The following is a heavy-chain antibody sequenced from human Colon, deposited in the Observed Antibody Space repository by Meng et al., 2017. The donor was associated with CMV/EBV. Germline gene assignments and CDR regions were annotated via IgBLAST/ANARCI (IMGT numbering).Heavy chain of an antibody. D-gene: IGHD1-1*01. V-gene: IGHV5-51*01. CDR1: GYSFADYW. CDR2: IYPGDSDT. Sequence: GESLKISCKGSGYSFADYWIGWVRQMPGKGLEWMGIIYPGDSDTRYSPSFDGQVTISADKSISTAYLQWSSLKASDTAVYYCAKGTGTRWLDPWGQGTLVTVSS. CDR3: AKGTGTRWLDP. J-gene: IGHJ5*02.